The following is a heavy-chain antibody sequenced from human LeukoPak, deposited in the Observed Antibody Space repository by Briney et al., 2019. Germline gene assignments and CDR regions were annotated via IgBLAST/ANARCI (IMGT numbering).Heavy chain of an antibody. CDR1: GFSFRNFA. Sequence: GGSLRLSCAAPGFSFRNFAMHWVRQGPGKGLVWVSRVSNDGSATTYPDSVKGRFTISRDNAKNSLYLQMNSLRDEDSAVYFCAREAPCGTDCSFYHDFWGQGARVTVSS. CDR3: AREAPCGTDCSFYHDF. V-gene: IGHV3-74*01. J-gene: IGHJ4*02. CDR2: VSNDGSAT. D-gene: IGHD2-21*02.